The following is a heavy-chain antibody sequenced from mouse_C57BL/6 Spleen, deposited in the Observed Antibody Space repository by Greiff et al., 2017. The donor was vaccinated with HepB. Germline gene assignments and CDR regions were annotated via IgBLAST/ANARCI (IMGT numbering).Heavy chain of an antibody. CDR1: GFSFNTYA. CDR3: VRHGTYYAMDY. CDR2: IRSKSNNYAT. J-gene: IGHJ4*01. Sequence: EVMLVESGGGLVQTKGSLKLSCAASGFSFNTYAMNWVRQAPGKGLEWVARIRSKSNNYATYYADSVKDRFTISRDDSESMLYLQMNNLKTEDTAMYYCVRHGTYYAMDYWGQGTSVTVSS. D-gene: IGHD4-1*01. V-gene: IGHV10-1*01.